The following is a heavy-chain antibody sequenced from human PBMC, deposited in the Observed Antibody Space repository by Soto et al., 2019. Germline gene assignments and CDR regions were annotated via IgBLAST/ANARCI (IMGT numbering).Heavy chain of an antibody. D-gene: IGHD3-16*02. CDR2: IYYSGST. V-gene: IGHV4-39*01. Sequence: SETLSLTCTVSGGSISSSSYYWGWIRQPPGKGLEWIGSIYYSGSTYYNPSLKSRVTISVDTSKNQFSLKLGSVTAAETAVYYCARHDLAGAKGHYDYIWGSYRHGYYFDYWGQGTLVTVSS. CDR3: ARHDLAGAKGHYDYIWGSYRHGYYFDY. CDR1: GGSISSSSYY. J-gene: IGHJ4*02.